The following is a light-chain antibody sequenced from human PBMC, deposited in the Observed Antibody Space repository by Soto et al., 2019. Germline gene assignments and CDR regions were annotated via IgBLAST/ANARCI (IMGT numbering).Light chain of an antibody. CDR1: QSISNS. V-gene: IGKV1-39*01. Sequence: DIQLTQSPSSLSASVGDRVTITCRASQSISNSLNWYQQKPGKAPNLLIYGTSGLQSGVPSRFSGSGSGTDFTLTISSLQLEDFATYYCQQSYSSSWTFGQGTKVEI. J-gene: IGKJ1*01. CDR2: GTS. CDR3: QQSYSSSWT.